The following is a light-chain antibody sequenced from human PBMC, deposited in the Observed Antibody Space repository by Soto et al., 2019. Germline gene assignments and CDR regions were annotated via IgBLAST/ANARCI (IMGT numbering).Light chain of an antibody. CDR2: GVS. CDR1: ESLLAF. J-gene: IGKJ2*01. V-gene: IGKV3-15*01. Sequence: DIVLTQSPATLSVSPGDTVTLSCRARESLLAFLAWYQQKPGQAPRLLMYGVSTRATGIPARFSGGGSATDFTLTISSLQSEDSAFYFCQSYNDWPFASGLGTRLEI. CDR3: QSYNDWPFA.